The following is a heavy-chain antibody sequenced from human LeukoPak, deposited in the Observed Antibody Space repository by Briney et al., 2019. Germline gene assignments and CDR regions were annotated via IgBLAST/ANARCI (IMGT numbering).Heavy chain of an antibody. D-gene: IGHD1-26*01. CDR1: GFTFSSYA. V-gene: IGHV3-23*01. CDR2: ISGSGGST. J-gene: IGHJ6*03. CDR3: AKWVGATPYYYYYVDV. Sequence: PGGSLRLSCAASGFTFSSYAMSWVRQAPGKGLEWVSAISGSGGSTYYADSVKGRFTISRDNSKNTLYLQMNSLRAEDTAVYYCAKWVGATPYYYYYVDVWGKGTTVTVSS.